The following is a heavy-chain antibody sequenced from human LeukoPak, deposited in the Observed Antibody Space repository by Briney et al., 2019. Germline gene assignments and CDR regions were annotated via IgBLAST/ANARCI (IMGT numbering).Heavy chain of an antibody. Sequence: GGSLRLSCAASGFTFSTYAMSWVRQAPGKGLEWVSLIGGSDGRTRYADSVKGRFTISRDNSKNTLYLEMNSLRAEDTAVYYCAGGNDFDYWGQGTLVTVSS. J-gene: IGHJ4*02. CDR2: IGGSDGRT. CDR1: GFTFSTYA. D-gene: IGHD3-16*01. CDR3: AGGNDFDY. V-gene: IGHV3-23*01.